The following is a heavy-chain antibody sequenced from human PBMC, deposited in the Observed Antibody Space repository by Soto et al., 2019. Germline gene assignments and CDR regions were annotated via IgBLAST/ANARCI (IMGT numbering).Heavy chain of an antibody. D-gene: IGHD3-3*01. CDR2: ISSSSSYI. V-gene: IGHV3-21*01. J-gene: IGHJ4*02. CDR1: GFTFSSYS. CDR3: AGKYYDFWSGYYNPVN. Sequence: GGSLRLSCAASGFTFSSYSMNWVRQAPGKGLEWVSSISSSSSYIYYADSVKGRFTISRDNAKNSLYLQMNSLRAEDTAVYYCAGKYYDFWSGYYNPVNWGQGTLVTVSS.